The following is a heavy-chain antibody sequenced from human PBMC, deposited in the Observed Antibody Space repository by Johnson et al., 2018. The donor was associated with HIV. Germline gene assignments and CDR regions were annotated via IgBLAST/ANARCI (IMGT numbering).Heavy chain of an antibody. Sequence: QMQLVESGGGVVQPGRSLRLSCAASGFTFSNYAMHWVRQAPGKGLEWVAVISYDGSNKYYADSVKGRFTISRDNSKNTLYLQMNSLRAEDTAVYYCAIIPPGGAGKGADAFDIWGQGTMVTVSS. CDR1: GFTFSNYA. V-gene: IGHV3-30*01. J-gene: IGHJ3*02. D-gene: IGHD1-26*01. CDR3: AIIPPGGAGKGADAFDI. CDR2: ISYDGSNK.